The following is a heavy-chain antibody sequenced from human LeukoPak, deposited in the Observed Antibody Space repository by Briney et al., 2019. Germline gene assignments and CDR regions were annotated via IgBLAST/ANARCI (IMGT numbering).Heavy chain of an antibody. J-gene: IGHJ4*02. V-gene: IGHV4-61*01. CDR2: IYYHGST. CDR1: GDPISGYSNYK. D-gene: IGHD6-13*01. CDR3: AREYSAFDY. Sequence: PSETLSLTCSVSGDPISGYSNYKWTWIRQPPGKGLERIGYIYYHGSTNYNPSPQSRVTFSVDTSKNQFSLKLTSVTAADTAVYYCAREYSAFDYWGQGTLVTVSS.